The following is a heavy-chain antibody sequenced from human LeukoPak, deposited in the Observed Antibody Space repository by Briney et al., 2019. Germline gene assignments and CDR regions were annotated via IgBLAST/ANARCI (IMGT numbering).Heavy chain of an antibody. CDR1: GGSISGTNW. Sequence: ETLSLTCGVSGGSISGTNWWSWFRQPPGQGLEWIGEISLAGQTNYNPSLNGRVTMSLDKSSNQLSLHLTSVTAADTATYSCSRESGPFCPFGYWGQGTLGIVSS. D-gene: IGHD1-26*01. CDR3: SRESGPFCPFGY. V-gene: IGHV4/OR15-8*02. J-gene: IGHJ4*02. CDR2: ISLAGQT.